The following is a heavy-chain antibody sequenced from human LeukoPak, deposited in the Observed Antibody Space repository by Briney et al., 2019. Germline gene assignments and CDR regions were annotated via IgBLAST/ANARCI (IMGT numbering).Heavy chain of an antibody. Sequence: GGSLRLSCAASGFTFSSYAMSWVRQAPGKGLEGVSAISGSGGDTYYADSVKGRFTISRDNSKNTLYLQMNSLRAEDTAVYYCAKRIFYDYVWGSSSGAFDIWGQGTMVTVSS. CDR2: ISGSGGDT. CDR3: AKRIFYDYVWGSSSGAFDI. J-gene: IGHJ3*02. V-gene: IGHV3-23*01. D-gene: IGHD3-16*01. CDR1: GFTFSSYA.